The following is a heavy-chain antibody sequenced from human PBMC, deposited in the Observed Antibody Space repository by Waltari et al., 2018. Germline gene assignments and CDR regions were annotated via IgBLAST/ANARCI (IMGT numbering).Heavy chain of an antibody. CDR1: GASIYSHY. CDR2: FYYSGGP. CDR3: ARSTSGYYSPFDS. Sequence: QVQLQESGPGLVKPSETLSLTCSVSGASIYSHYWSWIRQPPGKGLEWLGSFYYSGGPNDNPSLQGRVSISLHTSKNEVSLKLTSVTAADTAVYYCARSTSGYYSPFDSWGQGTLVTVSS. J-gene: IGHJ4*02. D-gene: IGHD3-22*01. V-gene: IGHV4-59*08.